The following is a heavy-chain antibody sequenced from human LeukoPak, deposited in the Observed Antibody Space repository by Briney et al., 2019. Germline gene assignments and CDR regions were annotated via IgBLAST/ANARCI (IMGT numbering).Heavy chain of an antibody. J-gene: IGHJ6*03. D-gene: IGHD6-6*01. CDR3: ARDWGVSARPGYMDV. V-gene: IGHV4-59*01. CDR1: GGSLSDYY. Sequence: PSETLSLTCTVSGGSLSDYYWTWVRQPPGKGLEWIGYIYYSGSTNYNPSLKSRLTISVDTSKTQFSLKLTSVTAADTAVYYCARDWGVSARPGYMDVWGKGTTVTVSS. CDR2: IYYSGST.